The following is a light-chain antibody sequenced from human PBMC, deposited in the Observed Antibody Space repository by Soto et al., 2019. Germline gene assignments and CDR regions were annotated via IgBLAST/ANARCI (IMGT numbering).Light chain of an antibody. J-gene: IGKJ1*01. Sequence: DIQLTQSPSFLSASVGDRVTITCRASQGISSYLAWYQQKPGKAPKLLIYAASTLQSGVPSRFCGSGSWTEFTLTISSLQPEDFATYYCQQLNSYPPWTFGQGTKVEIK. CDR1: QGISSY. CDR3: QQLNSYPPWT. CDR2: AAS. V-gene: IGKV1-9*01.